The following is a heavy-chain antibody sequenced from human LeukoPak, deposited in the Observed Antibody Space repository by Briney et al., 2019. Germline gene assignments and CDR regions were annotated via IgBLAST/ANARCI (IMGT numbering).Heavy chain of an antibody. CDR2: IYYSGST. V-gene: IGHV4-34*01. CDR1: GGSFSGYY. Sequence: SETLSLTCAVYGGSFSGYYWGWIRQPPGKGLEWIGSIYYSGSTYYNPSLKSRVTISVDTSKNQFSLRLSSVTAADTAVYYCARGRGEGRGISMVRGVRAPSYNWFDPWGHGTLVTVSS. J-gene: IGHJ5*02. D-gene: IGHD3-10*01. CDR3: ARGRGEGRGISMVRGVRAPSYNWFDP.